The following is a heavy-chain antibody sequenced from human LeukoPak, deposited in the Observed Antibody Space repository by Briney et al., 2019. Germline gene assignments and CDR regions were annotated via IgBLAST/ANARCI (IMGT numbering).Heavy chain of an antibody. D-gene: IGHD6-13*01. Sequence: GGSLRLSCAASGFTFSSYGMHWVRQAPGKGLEWVAVIWYDGSNKYYADSVKGRFTISRDNSKNTLYLQMNSLRAEDTAVYYCARGAYSSSWYWDYYYYGMDVWGQGTTVTVSS. V-gene: IGHV3-33*08. J-gene: IGHJ6*02. CDR2: IWYDGSNK. CDR1: GFTFSSYG. CDR3: ARGAYSSSWYWDYYYYGMDV.